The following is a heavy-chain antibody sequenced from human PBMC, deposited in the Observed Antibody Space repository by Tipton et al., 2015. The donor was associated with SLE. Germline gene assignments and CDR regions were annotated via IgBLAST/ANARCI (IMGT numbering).Heavy chain of an antibody. V-gene: IGHV4-61*02. CDR3: ARDSDSASHS. Sequence: TLSLTCTVSGGSISSGSYYWSWIRQPAGKGLEWIGRIYTSGCTNYNPSLKSRVTISVDTSKNQFSLKLSSVTAADTAVYYCARDSDSASHSWGQGTLVTVSS. CDR1: GGSISSGSYY. CDR2: IYTSGCT. J-gene: IGHJ4*02. D-gene: IGHD3-10*01.